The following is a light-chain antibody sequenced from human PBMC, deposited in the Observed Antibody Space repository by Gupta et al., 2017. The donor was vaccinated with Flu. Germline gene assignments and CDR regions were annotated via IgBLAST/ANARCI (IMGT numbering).Light chain of an antibody. CDR1: KSLVHSDGNTY. CDR2: KIS. CDR3: RQNTQFNT. J-gene: IGKJ4*01. Sequence: DIVMTQTPLSSLVTLGQPASISCRSSKSLVHSDGNTYLSWLQQRPGQPPRLLIYKISKRFSGVPDRFSGSGEGTDFTLTSSRGEAEDVGVYYCRQNTQFNTFGGGTKVEIK. V-gene: IGKV2-24*01.